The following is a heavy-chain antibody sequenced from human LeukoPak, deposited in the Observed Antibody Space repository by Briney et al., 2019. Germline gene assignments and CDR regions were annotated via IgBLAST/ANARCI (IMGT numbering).Heavy chain of an antibody. CDR2: IYYSGST. Sequence: SETLSLTCTVSGGSISSYYWSWIRQPPGKGLEWIGYIYYSGSTNYNPSLKSRVTISVDKSKNQFSLKLSSVTAADTAVYYCARRPVAGNSLFDYWGQGTLVTVSS. D-gene: IGHD6-19*01. J-gene: IGHJ4*02. V-gene: IGHV4-59*12. CDR3: ARRPVAGNSLFDY. CDR1: GGSISSYY.